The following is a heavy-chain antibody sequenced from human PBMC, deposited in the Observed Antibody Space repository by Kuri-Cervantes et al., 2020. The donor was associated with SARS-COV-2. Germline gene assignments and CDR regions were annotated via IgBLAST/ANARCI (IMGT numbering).Heavy chain of an antibody. D-gene: IGHD6-13*01. Sequence: LSLTCVASEFNFRYYGMYWVRQAPGKGLEWVAVISYDGRDTYYGDSVKGRFTISRDNSKNTLYLQMNSLRPEDTGVYYCARGAAAADYFFYGMDVWGRGTTVTVSS. V-gene: IGHV3-30*03. CDR3: ARGAAAADYFFYGMDV. J-gene: IGHJ6*02. CDR1: EFNFRYYG. CDR2: ISYDGRDT.